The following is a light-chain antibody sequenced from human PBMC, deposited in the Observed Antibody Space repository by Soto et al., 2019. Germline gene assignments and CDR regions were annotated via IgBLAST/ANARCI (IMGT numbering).Light chain of an antibody. CDR1: QSVSSY. J-gene: IGKJ1*01. V-gene: IGKV3-11*01. CDR3: QQRSNWTWT. Sequence: EIVLTQSPATLSLSPGERATLSCRASQSVSSYLAWYQQKPGQAPRLLIYDASNRATGIPARLSGSGSGTDFTLTISSLEPEDFAVYYCQQRSNWTWTFGQGTKVDI. CDR2: DAS.